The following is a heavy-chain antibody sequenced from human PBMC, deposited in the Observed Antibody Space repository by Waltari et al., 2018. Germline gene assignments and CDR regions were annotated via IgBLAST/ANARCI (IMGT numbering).Heavy chain of an antibody. CDR2: ITRCSTYI. Sequence: QLVESGGGLVKPGGSLRLSCSAFGFTFSRWGMNWVRQAPGNGVEWIASITRCSTYIFDADGVKGPFTIARDDAKDSLYRQVDSLRAEDTGVYYCTRDVYGSGGDYFEPWGQGTLVTVSS. CDR3: TRDVYGSGGDYFEP. J-gene: IGHJ4*02. D-gene: IGHD6-19*01. CDR1: GFTFSRWG. V-gene: IGHV3-21*02.